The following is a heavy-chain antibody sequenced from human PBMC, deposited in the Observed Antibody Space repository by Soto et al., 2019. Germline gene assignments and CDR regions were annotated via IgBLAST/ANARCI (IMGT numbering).Heavy chain of an antibody. CDR2: ISSSSSYI. V-gene: IGHV3-21*01. CDR3: ARDDYYDSSGYYYAPLFAY. D-gene: IGHD3-22*01. CDR1: GFTFSSYS. Sequence: EVQLVESGGGLVKPGGSLRLSCAASGFTFSSYSMNWVRQAPGKGLEWVSSISSSSSYIYYADSVKGRFTISRDNAKNSLYLQMNSLRAEDTAVYYCARDDYYDSSGYYYAPLFAYWGQGTLVTVSS. J-gene: IGHJ4*02.